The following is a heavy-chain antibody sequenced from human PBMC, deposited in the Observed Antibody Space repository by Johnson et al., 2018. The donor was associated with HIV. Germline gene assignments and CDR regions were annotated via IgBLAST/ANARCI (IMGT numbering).Heavy chain of an antibody. CDR1: GFTFSSNY. J-gene: IGHJ3*02. D-gene: IGHD3-22*01. V-gene: IGHV3-66*01. Sequence: VQLVESGGGVVQPGGSLTLSCAASGFTFSSNYMSWVRQAPGKGLEWVSVIYSGGSTYYADSVKGRFTISRDNSKNTLYLQINSLRAEETAVYYCARDPHYYDSNDAFDIWGQGTMVTVSS. CDR2: IYSGGST. CDR3: ARDPHYYDSNDAFDI.